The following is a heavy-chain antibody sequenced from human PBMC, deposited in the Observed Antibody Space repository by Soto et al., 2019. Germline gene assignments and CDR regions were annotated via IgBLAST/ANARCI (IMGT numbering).Heavy chain of an antibody. J-gene: IGHJ6*02. CDR3: ARDRGYSSSWYVLFADENYYYGMDV. CDR1: GYTFTSYG. CDR2: ISAYNGNT. Sequence: GASVKVSCKASGYTFTSYGISWVRQAPGQGLEWMGWISAYNGNTNYAQKLQGRVTMTTDTSTSTAYMELRSLRSDDTAVYYCARDRGYSSSWYVLFADENYYYGMDVWGQGTTVTVSS. D-gene: IGHD6-13*01. V-gene: IGHV1-18*01.